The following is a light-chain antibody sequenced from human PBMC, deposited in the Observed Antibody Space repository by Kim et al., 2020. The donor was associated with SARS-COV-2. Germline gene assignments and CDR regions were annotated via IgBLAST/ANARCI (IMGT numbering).Light chain of an antibody. CDR1: HNINKY. J-gene: IGKJ2*01. V-gene: IGKV1-39*01. CDR2: GAS. CDR3: QQCYSTPVT. Sequence: DIQMTQSPSSLSASVGDRVTIACRANHNINKYLNWYQKTPGRAPKLLIYGASNLQNGVPSRFSGSGSGTDFPLTITGLEPEDSATYYCQQCYSTPVTFGQGTKLEI.